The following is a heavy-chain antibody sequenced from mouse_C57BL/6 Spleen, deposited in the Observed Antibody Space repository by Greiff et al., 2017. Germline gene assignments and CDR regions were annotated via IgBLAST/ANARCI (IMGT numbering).Heavy chain of an antibody. J-gene: IGHJ4*01. V-gene: IGHV1-82*01. CDR3: ARDRYYYAMDY. CDR2: IYPGDGDT. CDR1: GYAFSSSW. Sequence: AQRQQAGPELVKPGASGKIACKASGYAFSSSWMNWVKQRPGKGLEWIGRIYPGDGDTNYNGKFKGKATLTADKSSSTAYMQLSSLTSEDSAVYFCARDRYYYAMDYWGQGTSVTVSS.